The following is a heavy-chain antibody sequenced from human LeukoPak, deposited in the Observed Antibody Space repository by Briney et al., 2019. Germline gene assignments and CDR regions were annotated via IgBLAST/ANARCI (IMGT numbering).Heavy chain of an antibody. D-gene: IGHD5-24*01. Sequence: PSQTLSLTCTVSGGSISSGGYYWSWIRQHPGKGLEWIGYIYYSGSTYYNPSLKSRVTISVDTSKNQFSLKLSSVTAADTAVYYCARVARGDGYNSFDYWGRGTLVTVSS. J-gene: IGHJ4*02. CDR3: ARVARGDGYNSFDY. CDR2: IYYSGST. V-gene: IGHV4-31*03. CDR1: GGSISSGGYY.